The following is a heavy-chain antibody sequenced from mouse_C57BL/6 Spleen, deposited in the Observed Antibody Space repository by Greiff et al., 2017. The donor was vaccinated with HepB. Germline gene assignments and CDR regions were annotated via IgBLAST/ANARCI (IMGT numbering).Heavy chain of an antibody. CDR3: ARQDDYDDGAWFAY. V-gene: IGHV5-12*01. CDR2: ISNGGGST. CDR1: GFTFNDYY. Sequence: EVKVEESGGGLVQPGGSLKLSCAASGFTFNDYYMYWVRQTPEKRLEWVAYISNGGGSTYYPDTVKGRFTISRDNAKNTLYLQMSRLKSEDTAMYYCARQDDYDDGAWFAYWGQGTLVTVSA. D-gene: IGHD2-4*01. J-gene: IGHJ3*01.